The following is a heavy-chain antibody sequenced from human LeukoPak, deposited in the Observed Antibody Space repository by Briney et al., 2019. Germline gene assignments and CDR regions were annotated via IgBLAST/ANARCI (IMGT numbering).Heavy chain of an antibody. CDR2: INGEGSST. V-gene: IGHV3-74*01. CDR3: ARDLRGHIVVVTAGFDY. J-gene: IGHJ4*02. CDR1: GFTFSSYW. Sequence: PGGSLRLSCAASGFTFSSYWMHWVRQAPGKGLVWVSRINGEGSSTTYADSVKGRFTLSRDNAKNSLYLQMNSLRAEDTAVYYCARDLRGHIVVVTAGFDYWGQGTLVTVPS. D-gene: IGHD2-21*02.